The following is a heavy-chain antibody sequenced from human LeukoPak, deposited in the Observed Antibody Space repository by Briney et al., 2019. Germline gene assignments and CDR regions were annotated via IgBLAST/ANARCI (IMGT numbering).Heavy chain of an antibody. D-gene: IGHD4-17*01. CDR2: ISWNSGSI. CDR3: ARDSVGDYEGD. Sequence: GGSLRLSCAASGFTFDDYAMHWVRQAPGKGLEWVSGISWNSGSIGYADSVKGRFTISRDNSKNTLYLQMNSLRAEDTAVYYCARDSVGDYEGDWGQGTLVTVSS. CDR1: GFTFDDYA. V-gene: IGHV3-9*01. J-gene: IGHJ4*02.